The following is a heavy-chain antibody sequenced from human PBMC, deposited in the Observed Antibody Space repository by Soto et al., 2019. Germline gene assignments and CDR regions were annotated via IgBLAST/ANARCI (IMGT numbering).Heavy chain of an antibody. CDR1: GYTFTSYY. Sequence: ASVKVSCKASGYTFTSYYMHWVRQAPGQGLEWMGIINPSGGSTSYAQKFQGRVTMTRDTSTSTVYMELSSLRSEDTAVYYCARDRSEITIFGVVMNKARYGMGVWGQGTTVTVSS. CDR3: ARDRSEITIFGVVMNKARYGMGV. CDR2: INPSGGST. J-gene: IGHJ6*02. D-gene: IGHD3-3*01. V-gene: IGHV1-46*01.